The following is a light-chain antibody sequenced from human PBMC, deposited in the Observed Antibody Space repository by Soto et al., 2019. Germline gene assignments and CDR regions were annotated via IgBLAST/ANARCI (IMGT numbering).Light chain of an antibody. CDR1: SSDVGGYNY. CDR3: SSYTSRSTLGV. J-gene: IGLJ1*01. V-gene: IGLV2-14*01. CDR2: EVS. Sequence: QSALTQPASVSGSPGQSITISCTGTSSDVGGYNYVSWYQQHPGKAPKLMIYEVSNRPSGVSNRFSGSKSGNTASLTISGLQAEDEADYYCSSYTSRSTLGVFGTGTKSPS.